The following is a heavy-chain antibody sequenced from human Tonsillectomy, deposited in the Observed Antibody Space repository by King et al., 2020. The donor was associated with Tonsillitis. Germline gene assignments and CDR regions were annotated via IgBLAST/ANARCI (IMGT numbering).Heavy chain of an antibody. D-gene: IGHD6-19*01. CDR3: AKGAPGIAVAGSGAFDY. Sequence: VQLVESGGDLVQPGGSLRLSCAASGFTFSSYAMSWVRQALGKGLEWVSTISGSGGSTYYADSVKGRFTISRDNSKNTLYLQVNSLRAEDTAVYYCAKGAPGIAVAGSGAFDYWGQGTLVTVSS. CDR2: ISGSGGST. J-gene: IGHJ4*02. V-gene: IGHV3-23*04. CDR1: GFTFSSYA.